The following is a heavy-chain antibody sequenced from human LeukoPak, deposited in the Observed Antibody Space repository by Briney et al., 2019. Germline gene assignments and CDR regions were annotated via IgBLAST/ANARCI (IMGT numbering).Heavy chain of an antibody. J-gene: IGHJ4*02. CDR3: ARGVRWADTFTGYYLSGFDH. CDR2: AYYSGST. V-gene: IGHV4-59*08. CDR1: GGSISGYY. Sequence: SETLSLTCIVSGGSISGYYWSWIRQSPGKGLEWIGYAYYSGSTNYNPSLKSRVTISVDVSKRQFSLRLTSMTAADTAVYYCARGVRWADTFTGYYLSGFDHWGQGTLVPVSS. D-gene: IGHD3-9*01.